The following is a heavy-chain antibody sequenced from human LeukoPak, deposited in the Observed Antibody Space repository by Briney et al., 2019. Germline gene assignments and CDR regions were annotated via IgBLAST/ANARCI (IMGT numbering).Heavy chain of an antibody. J-gene: IGHJ4*02. CDR1: GYTFTSYG. Sequence: ASVKVSCKASGYTFTSYGISWVRQAPGQGLEWMGWISAYSGNTNYAQKLQGRVTMTTDTSTSTAYMELRSLRSDDTAVYYCARVRQLPSCPDYWGQGTLVTVSS. CDR3: ARVRQLPSCPDY. D-gene: IGHD2-2*01. CDR2: ISAYSGNT. V-gene: IGHV1-18*01.